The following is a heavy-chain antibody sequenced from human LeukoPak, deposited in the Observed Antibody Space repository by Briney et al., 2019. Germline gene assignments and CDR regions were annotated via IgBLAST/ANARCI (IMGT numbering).Heavy chain of an antibody. CDR1: GGSISSRSYS. CDR2: MYYTGNT. J-gene: IGHJ5*02. V-gene: IGHV4-39*07. CDR3: AKGYTNGVNQEVWLDP. Sequence: SGTLSLTCTVSGGSISSRSYSWGWIRQPPGKGLEWIGSMYYTGNTDYNPSLKSRLTMSVDTPKNQFSLKLSSVTAADTAVYFCAKGYTNGVNQEVWLDPWGQGALVTVSS. D-gene: IGHD2-8*01.